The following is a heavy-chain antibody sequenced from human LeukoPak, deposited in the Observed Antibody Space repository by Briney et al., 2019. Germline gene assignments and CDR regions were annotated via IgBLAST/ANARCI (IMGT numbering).Heavy chain of an antibody. D-gene: IGHD2-2*01. Sequence: PGRSLRLSCAASGFTFSSYAMHWVRQAPGKGLEWVAVISYDGSNKYHADSVKGRFTISRDNSKNTLYLQMNSLRAEDTAVYYCARQHIVVVPAPPDYWGQGTLVTVSS. CDR2: ISYDGSNK. V-gene: IGHV3-30-3*01. CDR3: ARQHIVVVPAPPDY. CDR1: GFTFSSYA. J-gene: IGHJ4*02.